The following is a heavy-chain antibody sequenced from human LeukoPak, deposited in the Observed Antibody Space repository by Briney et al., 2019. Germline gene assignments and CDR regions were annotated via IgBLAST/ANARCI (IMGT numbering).Heavy chain of an antibody. J-gene: IGHJ4*02. Sequence: GGSLRLSCAAPGFTFSDYWMHWVRQAPGKGPAWVSRINPDGTSTSYADSVKGRFTISRDNANKSLYLQMNSLRAEDTSVYYCARESKGRSKIDYWGQGTLVTVSS. V-gene: IGHV3-74*01. CDR2: INPDGTST. CDR3: ARESKGRSKIDY. D-gene: IGHD4-17*01. CDR1: GFTFSDYW.